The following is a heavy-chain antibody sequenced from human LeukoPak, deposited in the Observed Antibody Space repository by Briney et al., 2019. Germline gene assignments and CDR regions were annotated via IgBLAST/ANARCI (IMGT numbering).Heavy chain of an antibody. CDR3: ARDPVDDY. Sequence: GGSRRLSCAASGFTFSSYSMNWVRQAPGKGLEWVSSISSSSSYIYYADSVKGRFTISRDNAKNSLYLQMNSLRGEDTALYYCARDPVDDYWGQGTLVTVSS. CDR1: GFTFSSYS. V-gene: IGHV3-21*01. CDR2: ISSSSSYI. J-gene: IGHJ4*02.